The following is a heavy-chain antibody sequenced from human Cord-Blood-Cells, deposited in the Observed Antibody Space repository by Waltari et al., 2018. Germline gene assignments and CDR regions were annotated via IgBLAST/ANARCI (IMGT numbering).Heavy chain of an antibody. CDR1: GFTFSSYS. Sequence: EVQLVGSGGGLVKPGGSLRLSCAAAGFTFSSYSMNWVRQAPGKGLEWVSSISSSSSYIYYADSVKGRFTISRDNAKNSLYLQMNSLRAEDTAVYYCARDRRLNWYFDLWGRGTLVTVSS. J-gene: IGHJ2*01. V-gene: IGHV3-21*01. CDR3: ARDRRLNWYFDL. CDR2: ISSSSSYI.